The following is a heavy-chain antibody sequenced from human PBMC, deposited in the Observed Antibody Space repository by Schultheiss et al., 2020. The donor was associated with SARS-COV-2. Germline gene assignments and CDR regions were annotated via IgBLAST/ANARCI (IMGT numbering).Heavy chain of an antibody. CDR2: ISYDGSDK. D-gene: IGHD1-26*01. CDR3: ARHPHPTYYYYGMDV. V-gene: IGHV3-30*04. J-gene: IGHJ6*02. Sequence: GGSLRLSCAASGFTFSSYAMHWVRQAPGKGLEWVAVISYDGSDKYYADSVKGRFTISRDNSKNTLWLQMSSLRAEDTAVYYCARHPHPTYYYYGMDVWGQGTTVTVSS. CDR1: GFTFSSYA.